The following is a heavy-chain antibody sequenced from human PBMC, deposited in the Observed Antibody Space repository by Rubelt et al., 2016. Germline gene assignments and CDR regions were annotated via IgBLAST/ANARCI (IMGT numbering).Heavy chain of an antibody. Sequence: VQLVESGGALVRPGGSLRLSCAASGFTFSSYSMNWVRQAPGKGLEWISYINYKGSTISYADSVKGRFTISRDNAKNSLYLQMNSLRAEDTAVYYCARVITGSSGWSAWGQGTLVTVSS. CDR3: ARVITGSSGWSA. CDR2: INYKGSTI. CDR1: GFTFSSYS. D-gene: IGHD6-19*01. J-gene: IGHJ5*02. V-gene: IGHV3-48*04.